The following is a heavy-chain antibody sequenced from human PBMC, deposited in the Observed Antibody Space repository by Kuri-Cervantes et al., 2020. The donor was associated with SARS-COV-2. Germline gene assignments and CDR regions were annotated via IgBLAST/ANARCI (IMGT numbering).Heavy chain of an antibody. CDR2: INPNSGGT. CDR3: ARGEGSRALMVVLGWRGAGRLDF. CDR1: GYTFTGYY. V-gene: IGHV1-2*04. Sequence: ASVKVSCKASGYTFTGYYMHWVRQAPGQGLEWMGWINPNSGGTNYAQKFQGWVTMTRDTSLSISYMELSRLTSDDTAVYYCARGEGSRALMVVLGWRGAGRLDFWGQGTLVTVSS. D-gene: IGHD2-8*01. J-gene: IGHJ4*02.